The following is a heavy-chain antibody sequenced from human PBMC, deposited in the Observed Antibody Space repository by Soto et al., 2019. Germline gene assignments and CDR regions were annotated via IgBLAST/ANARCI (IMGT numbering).Heavy chain of an antibody. CDR2: INHSGST. CDR3: ARGSTAYYYYGMDV. V-gene: IGHV4-34*01. J-gene: IGHJ6*02. CDR1: GGSFSGYY. D-gene: IGHD2-2*01. Sequence: SETLSLTCAVYGGSFSGYYWSWIRQPPGKGLEWIGEINHSGSTNYNPSLKSRVTISVDTSKNQFSLKLSSVTAADTAVYYCARGSTAYYYYGMDVWGQGTTVTVS.